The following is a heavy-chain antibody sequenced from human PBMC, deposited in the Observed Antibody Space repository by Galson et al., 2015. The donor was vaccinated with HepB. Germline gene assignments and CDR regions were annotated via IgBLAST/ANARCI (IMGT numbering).Heavy chain of an antibody. CDR1: GFTFSSYS. J-gene: IGHJ4*02. V-gene: IGHV3-21*01. Sequence: SVRLSCAATGFTFSSYSMNWLRQAPGKGLEWVSFISSNSHYIYYRDSVKGRFTISRDNATNSVCLQMNSLGVEDMAVYYCARSLVTIFAVFTIPPDYWGQGTLVTVSS. CDR3: ARSLVTIFAVFTIPPDY. CDR2: ISSNSHYI. D-gene: IGHD3-3*01.